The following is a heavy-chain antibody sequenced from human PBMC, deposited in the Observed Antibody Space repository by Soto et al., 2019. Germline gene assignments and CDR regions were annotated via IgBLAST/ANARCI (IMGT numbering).Heavy chain of an antibody. CDR1: GFTFSNSW. D-gene: IGHD6-19*01. Sequence: PGGSLRLSCAASGFTFSNSWMNWVRQGPGKGLEWVANIKEDGSEKYFVDYVKGRFTISRDNAKNSLHLQMNSLRAEDTAVYFCARGRGSGWYRGTYYYFGMDVWGQGTTVTVSS. CDR2: IKEDGSEK. V-gene: IGHV3-7*01. J-gene: IGHJ6*02. CDR3: ARGRGSGWYRGTYYYFGMDV.